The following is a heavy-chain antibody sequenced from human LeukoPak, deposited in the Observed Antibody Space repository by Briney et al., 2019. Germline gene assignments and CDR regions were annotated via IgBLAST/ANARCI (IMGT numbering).Heavy chain of an antibody. V-gene: IGHV3-7*02. CDR1: GFTFSAYW. D-gene: IGHD3-9*01. Sequence: PGGSLRLSCAASGFTFSAYWMSWVRQAPGKGLNWVANIKQDGSEKYYVDSVKGRFTISRDTAKNSHYLQMNSLRDEDTAMYYCARGALRYSDYWGQGTLVTVSS. CDR2: IKQDGSEK. CDR3: ARGALRYSDY. J-gene: IGHJ4*02.